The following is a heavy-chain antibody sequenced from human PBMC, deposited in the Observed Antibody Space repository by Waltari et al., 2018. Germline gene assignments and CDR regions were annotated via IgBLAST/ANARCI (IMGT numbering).Heavy chain of an antibody. D-gene: IGHD6-19*01. V-gene: IGHV3-23*01. CDR1: GFTFSSYA. CDR3: ATPSPYSSGWAFDY. CDR2: ISGSGGST. Sequence: EVQLLESGGGLVQPGGSLRLSCAASGFTFSSYAMSWVRQAPGKGLGLVSAISGSGGSTYYADSVKGRFTISRDNSKNTLYLQMNSLRAEDTAVYYCATPSPYSSGWAFDYWGQGTLVTVSS. J-gene: IGHJ4*02.